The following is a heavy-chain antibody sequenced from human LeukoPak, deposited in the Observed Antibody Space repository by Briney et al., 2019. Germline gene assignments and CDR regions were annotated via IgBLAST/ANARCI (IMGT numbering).Heavy chain of an antibody. CDR3: SRSGPRVYGSGSYH. J-gene: IGHJ5*02. CDR1: GFTFSSYE. Sequence: PGGSLRLSCAASGFTFSSYEMNWVRQAPGKGLEWVSYISSSGNTIYYADSVKGRSTISRDNAKNSLYLQLNSLRADDTAVYYCSRSGPRVYGSGSYHWGQGTLVTVSS. D-gene: IGHD3-10*01. V-gene: IGHV3-48*03. CDR2: ISSSGNTI.